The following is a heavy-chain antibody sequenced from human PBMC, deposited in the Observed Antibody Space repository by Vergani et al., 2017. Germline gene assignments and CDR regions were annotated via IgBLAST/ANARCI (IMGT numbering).Heavy chain of an antibody. CDR3: AKDKKRHIVVYGMDV. CDR1: GFTFSSYG. D-gene: IGHD2-21*01. CDR2: ISYDGSNK. J-gene: IGHJ6*02. V-gene: IGHV3-30*18. Sequence: QVQLVESGGGVVQPGRSLRLSCAASGFTFSSYGMHWVRQAPGKGLEWVAVISYDGSNKYYADSVKGRFTISRDNSKNTLYLQMISLRAEDTAVYYCAKDKKRHIVVYGMDVWGQGTTVTVSS.